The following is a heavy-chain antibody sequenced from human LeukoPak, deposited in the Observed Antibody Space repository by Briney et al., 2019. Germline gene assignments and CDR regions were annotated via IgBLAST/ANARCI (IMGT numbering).Heavy chain of an antibody. CDR1: GFTFSSYS. CDR2: ISGGGDGI. J-gene: IGHJ4*02. V-gene: IGHV3-23*01. Sequence: GGSLRLSCAASGFTFSSYSMTWVRQAPGKGLEWVSVISGGGDGIYYADSVRGRFTISRDNSKNTLYLQMNSLRAEDTAVYYCAKDSRGNSGIGFDYWGQGTLVTVSS. D-gene: IGHD1-26*01. CDR3: AKDSRGNSGIGFDY.